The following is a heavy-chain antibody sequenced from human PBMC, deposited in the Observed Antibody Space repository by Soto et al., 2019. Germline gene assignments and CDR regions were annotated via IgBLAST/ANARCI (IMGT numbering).Heavy chain of an antibody. CDR2: ISAYNGNT. CDR1: GYTFTSYG. CDR3: ARDLSAAAGTTSGYV. D-gene: IGHD6-13*01. J-gene: IGHJ6*02. V-gene: IGHV1-18*04. Sequence: ASVKVSCKASGYTFTSYGISWVRQAPGQGLEWMGWISAYNGNTSYAQKLQGRVTMTTDTSTSTAYMELRSLRSDDTAVYYCARDLSAAAGTTSGYVWGQGTRVTVSS.